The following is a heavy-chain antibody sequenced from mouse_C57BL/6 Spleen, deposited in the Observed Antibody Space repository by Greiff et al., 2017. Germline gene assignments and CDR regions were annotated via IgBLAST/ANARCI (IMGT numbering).Heavy chain of an antibody. D-gene: IGHD2-12*01. CDR2: INPSSGYT. CDR1: GSTFTSYT. CDR3: ARYDVVSYYFDY. Sequence: VQLQESGAELARPGASVKMSCKASGSTFTSYTMHWVKQRPGQGLEWIGYINPSSGYTKYNQKFKDKATLTADKSSSTAYMQLSSLTSEDSAVYYCARYDVVSYYFDYWGQGTTLTVSS. V-gene: IGHV1-4*01. J-gene: IGHJ2*01.